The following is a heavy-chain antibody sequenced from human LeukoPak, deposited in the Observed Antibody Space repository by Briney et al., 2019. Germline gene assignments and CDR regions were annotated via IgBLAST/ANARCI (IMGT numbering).Heavy chain of an antibody. Sequence: ASVKVSCKASGYTFTGYYMHWVRQAPGQRLEWMGWINAGNGNTKYSQEFQGRVTITRDTSASTAYMELSSLRSEDMAVCYCARVLGDYRSGSHDAFDIWGQGTMVTVSS. V-gene: IGHV1-3*03. D-gene: IGHD1-26*01. CDR3: ARVLGDYRSGSHDAFDI. CDR2: INAGNGNT. J-gene: IGHJ3*02. CDR1: GYTFTGYY.